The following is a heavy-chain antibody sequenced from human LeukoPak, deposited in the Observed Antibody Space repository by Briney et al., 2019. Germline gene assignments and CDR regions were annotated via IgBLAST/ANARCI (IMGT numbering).Heavy chain of an antibody. J-gene: IGHJ2*01. V-gene: IGHV3-30*03. CDR2: ISYDGNDK. CDR3: ATTLSSGWSGFRWYLDL. CDR1: GFTFSNFG. D-gene: IGHD6-19*01. Sequence: GKSLRLSCAVSGFTFSNFGVHWVRQAPGKGLEWVAVISYDGNDKYYADSVKGRFTISRDNSKNTLYLQTNSLRAEDTAVYYCATTLSSGWSGFRWYLDLWGRGTLVIVSS.